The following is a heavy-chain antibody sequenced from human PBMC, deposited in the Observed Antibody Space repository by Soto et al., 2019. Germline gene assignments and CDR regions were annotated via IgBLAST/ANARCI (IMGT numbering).Heavy chain of an antibody. V-gene: IGHV4-39*01. CDR1: GGSIRSSSYY. D-gene: IGHD2-2*01. Sequence: PSETLSLTCTFSGGSIRSSSYYWGWIRQPPGKGLEWIGSIYYSGNTYYNPSLKSRVAISVDTSKNQFSLKLNFVTAADTAVYYCAGLSIAVVPATSFDIWGQGTMVTV. CDR3: AGLSIAVVPATSFDI. J-gene: IGHJ3*02. CDR2: IYYSGNT.